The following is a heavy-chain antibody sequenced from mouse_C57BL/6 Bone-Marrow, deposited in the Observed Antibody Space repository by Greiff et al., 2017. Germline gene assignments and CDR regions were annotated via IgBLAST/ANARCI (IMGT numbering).Heavy chain of an antibody. J-gene: IGHJ2*01. D-gene: IGHD1-1*01. V-gene: IGHV1-64*01. CDR1: GYTFTSYW. CDR2: IHPNSGST. CDR3: ARDSKYYGSSPFDY. Sequence: VQLQQPGAELVKPGASVKLSCKASGYTFTSYWMHWVKQRPGQGLEWIGMIHPNSGSTNYNEKFKSKATLTVDKSSSTAYMQLSSLTSEDSAVYYCARDSKYYGSSPFDYWGQGTTLTVSS.